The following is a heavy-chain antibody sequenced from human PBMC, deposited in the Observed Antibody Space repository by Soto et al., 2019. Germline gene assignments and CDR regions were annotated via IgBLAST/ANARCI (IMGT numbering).Heavy chain of an antibody. Sequence: EVQLVDSGGGLVKPGGSLTLSCAVSGFPINKAWMGWVRQRPGKGLEWVGRLKSVSDGGKAEFTAPVKDRFSISRDDSKNMMYLQMHSLKAEDTAVYFCTTMRWNFWSTDWGQGTLVTVSS. CDR3: TTMRWNFWSTD. J-gene: IGHJ4*02. V-gene: IGHV3-15*01. CDR2: LKSVSDGGKA. CDR1: GFPINKAW. D-gene: IGHD3-3*01.